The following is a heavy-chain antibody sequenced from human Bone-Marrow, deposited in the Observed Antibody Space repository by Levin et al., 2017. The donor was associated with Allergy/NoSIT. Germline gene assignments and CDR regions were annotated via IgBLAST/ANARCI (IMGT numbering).Heavy chain of an antibody. CDR1: GYSISSGYY. D-gene: IGHD6-13*01. J-gene: IGHJ6*02. CDR3: ARAKQLGVHYYYYGMDV. V-gene: IGHV4-38-2*01. Sequence: SETLSLTCAVSGYSISSGYYWGWIRQPPGKGLEWIGSIYHSGSTYYNPSLKSRVTISVDTSKNQFSLKLSSVTAADTAVYYCARAKQLGVHYYYYGMDVWGQGTTVTVSS. CDR2: IYHSGST.